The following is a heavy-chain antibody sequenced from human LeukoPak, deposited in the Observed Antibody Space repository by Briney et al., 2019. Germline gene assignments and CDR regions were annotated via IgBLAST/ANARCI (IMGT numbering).Heavy chain of an antibody. J-gene: IGHJ4*02. CDR3: ARDGYSYAQLDY. D-gene: IGHD5-18*01. CDR2: IIPIFGTA. CDR1: GFTFSSYA. V-gene: IGHV1-69*01. Sequence: GGSLRLSCAASGFTFSSYAISWVRQAPGQGLEWMGGIIPIFGTANYAQKFQGRVTITADESTSTAYMELSSLRSEDTAVYYCARDGYSYAQLDYWGQGTLVTVSS.